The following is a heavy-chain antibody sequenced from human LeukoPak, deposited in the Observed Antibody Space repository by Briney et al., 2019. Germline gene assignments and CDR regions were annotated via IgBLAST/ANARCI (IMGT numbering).Heavy chain of an antibody. CDR2: INTDTGNP. D-gene: IGHD2-8*02. Sequence: ASVKVSCKASGYSFTRYAMNWVRQAPGQGLEWMGWINTDTGNPTYAQGFTGRFVFSLDTSVSTAYLQISSLKAEDTAIYYCARRQCTGGGCQELDHWGQGTLVTVSS. CDR1: GYSFTRYA. CDR3: ARRQCTGGGCQELDH. V-gene: IGHV7-4-1*02. J-gene: IGHJ4*02.